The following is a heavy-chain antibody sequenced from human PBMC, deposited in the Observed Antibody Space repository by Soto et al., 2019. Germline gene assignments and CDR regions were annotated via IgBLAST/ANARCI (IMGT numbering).Heavy chain of an antibody. Sequence: GGSLRLSCAASGFTFSSYDMHWVRQATGKGLEWVSAIGTAGDTYYPGSVKGRFTVSRENAKNSLYLQMNSLRAEDTAVHYCARSYCSGGSCYSELFRGAFDIWGQGTMVTVSS. V-gene: IGHV3-13*01. J-gene: IGHJ3*02. CDR1: GFTFSSYD. CDR2: IGTAGDT. CDR3: ARSYCSGGSCYSELFRGAFDI. D-gene: IGHD2-15*01.